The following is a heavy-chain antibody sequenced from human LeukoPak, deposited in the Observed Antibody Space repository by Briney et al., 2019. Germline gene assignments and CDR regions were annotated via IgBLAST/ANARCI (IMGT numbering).Heavy chain of an antibody. D-gene: IGHD1-26*01. Sequence: SETLSLTCAVYGGSFSGYYWSWIRQPPGKGLEWIGEINLSGSANYNPSLKSRVTISVDTSKNQFSLKLSSVTAADTAVYYCARGYSGSYYYYYYMDVWGKGTTVTVSS. CDR2: INLSGSA. CDR1: GGSFSGYY. CDR3: ARGYSGSYYYYYYMDV. J-gene: IGHJ6*03. V-gene: IGHV4-34*01.